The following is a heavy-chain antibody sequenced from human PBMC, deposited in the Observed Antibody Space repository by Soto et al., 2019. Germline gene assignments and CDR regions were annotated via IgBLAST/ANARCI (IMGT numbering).Heavy chain of an antibody. CDR1: GYSFTSYW. Sequence: GESLKISCKGSGYSFTSYWIGWVRQMPGKGLEWMGIIYPGDSDTRYSPSFQGQVTISADKSISTAYLQWSSLKASDTAVYYCARQITMVRGPYGMDVWGQGTTVTVSS. V-gene: IGHV5-51*01. CDR2: IYPGDSDT. J-gene: IGHJ6*02. CDR3: ARQITMVRGPYGMDV. D-gene: IGHD3-10*01.